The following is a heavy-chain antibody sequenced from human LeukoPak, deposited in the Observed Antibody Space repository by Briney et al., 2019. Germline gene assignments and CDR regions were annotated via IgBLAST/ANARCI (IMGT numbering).Heavy chain of an antibody. CDR2: IKSDGSST. D-gene: IGHD3-22*01. V-gene: IGHV3-74*01. J-gene: IGHJ4*02. CDR3: ARGLYDSSGYMYYFDY. Sequence: PGGSLRLSCAASGFTFSSYWMHWVRQAPGKGLVWVSSIKSDGSSTSYADSVKGRFTISRDNAKNSLYLQMNSLRAEDTAVYYCARGLYDSSGYMYYFDYWGQGTLVTVSS. CDR1: GFTFSSYW.